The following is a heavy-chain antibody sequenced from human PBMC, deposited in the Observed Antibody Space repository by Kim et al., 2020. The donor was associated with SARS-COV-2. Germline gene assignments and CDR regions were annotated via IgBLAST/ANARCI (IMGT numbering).Heavy chain of an antibody. Sequence: NQHPALSSRVTGSVDTSKNQCSMKLSAVTAADTAVYYCARDRTGTSSFDPWGQGTLVTVSS. CDR3: ARDRTGTSSFDP. V-gene: IGHV4-59*01. D-gene: IGHD1-1*01. J-gene: IGHJ5*02.